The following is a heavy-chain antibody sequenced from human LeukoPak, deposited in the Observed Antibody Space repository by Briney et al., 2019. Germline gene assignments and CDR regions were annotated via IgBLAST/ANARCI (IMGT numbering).Heavy chain of an antibody. CDR2: IYTSGST. D-gene: IGHD6-13*01. CDR3: ARVGGSSTLFDY. CDR1: GGSISSGSHY. V-gene: IGHV4-61*02. J-gene: IGHJ4*02. Sequence: SSETLSLTCTVSGGSISSGSHYWSWIRQPAGKGLEWIGRIYTSGSTNYNPSLKSRVTISVDTSKNQFSLKLSSVTAADTAVYYCARVGGSSTLFDYWGQGTLVTVSS.